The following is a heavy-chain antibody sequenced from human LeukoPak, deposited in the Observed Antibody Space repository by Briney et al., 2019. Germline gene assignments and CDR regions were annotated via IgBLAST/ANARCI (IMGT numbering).Heavy chain of an antibody. CDR2: ISGSGGIT. V-gene: IGHV3-23*01. CDR3: AKGAAAGKVDWFDP. D-gene: IGHD6-13*01. CDR1: GFTFSNAW. J-gene: IGHJ5*02. Sequence: GGSLRLSCAASGFTFSNAWMSWVRQAPGKGLEWVSAISGSGGITYYADSVKGRFTISRGNSKNTLYLQMNSLRAEDTAVYYCAKGAAAGKVDWFDPWGQGTLVTVSS.